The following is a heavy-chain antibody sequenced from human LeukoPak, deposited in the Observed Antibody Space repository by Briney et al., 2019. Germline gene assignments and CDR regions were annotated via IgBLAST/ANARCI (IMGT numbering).Heavy chain of an antibody. D-gene: IGHD6-13*01. CDR1: GYTLTELS. CDR2: FDPEDGET. J-gene: IGHJ3*02. CDR3: ARDRRVAWQQRGIDI. Sequence: LGASVKVSCKVSGYTLTELSMHWVRQAPGKGLEWMGGFDPEDGETIYAQKFQGRVTMAEDTSTDTAYMELSSLRSEDTAVYYCARDRRVAWQQRGIDIWGRGTMVTVSS. V-gene: IGHV1-24*01.